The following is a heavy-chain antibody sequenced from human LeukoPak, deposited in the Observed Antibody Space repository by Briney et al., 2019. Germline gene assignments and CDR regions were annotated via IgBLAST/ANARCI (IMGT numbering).Heavy chain of an antibody. D-gene: IGHD1-26*01. CDR1: GFTFSSYG. J-gene: IGHJ4*02. CDR3: AKRLDWELRGEYYFDY. CDR2: IRYDGSNK. V-gene: IGHV3-30*02. Sequence: GGSLRLSCAASGFTFSSYGMHWVRQAPGKGLEWVAFIRYDGSNKYYADSVKGRFTISRDNSKNTLYLQMNSLRAEDTAVYYCAKRLDWELRGEYYFDYWGQGTLVTVSS.